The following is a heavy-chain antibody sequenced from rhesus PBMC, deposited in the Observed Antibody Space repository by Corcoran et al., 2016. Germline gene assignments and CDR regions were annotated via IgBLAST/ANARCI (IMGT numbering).Heavy chain of an antibody. J-gene: IGHJ4*01. CDR1: GYSFPTYG. CDR2: MHTHTGKP. Sequence: QVRLGQSGPEVKQPGASVRVSCMASGYSFPTYGMIWVRPAPGPGLEWMGWMHTHTGKPTYAQGFTDRFVFSMDTSVRTVYLQISSLKGEDTAVYYCARSTWIQLQGFDYWGQGVLVTVSS. V-gene: IGHV7-193*02. CDR3: ARSTWIQLQGFDY. D-gene: IGHD5-12*01.